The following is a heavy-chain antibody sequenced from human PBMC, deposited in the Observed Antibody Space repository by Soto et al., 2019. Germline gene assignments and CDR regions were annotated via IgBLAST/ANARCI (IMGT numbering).Heavy chain of an antibody. D-gene: IGHD6-13*01. Sequence: PGESLKISCKGSGYSFTSYWISWVHQMPGKGLEWMGRIDPSDSYTNYSPSFQGHVTISADKSISTAYLQWSSLKASDTAMYYCATSSAGNYYYCGMDVWGQGTTVTVSS. V-gene: IGHV5-10-1*01. CDR2: IDPSDSYT. CDR3: ATSSAGNYYYCGMDV. J-gene: IGHJ6*02. CDR1: GYSFTSYW.